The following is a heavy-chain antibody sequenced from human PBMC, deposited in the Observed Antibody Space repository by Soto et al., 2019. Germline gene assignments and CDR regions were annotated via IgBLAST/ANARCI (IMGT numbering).Heavy chain of an antibody. CDR3: ARGLNGYLYYFDY. CDR2: INAGNGNT. CDR1: GYTFTSYA. D-gene: IGHD5-18*01. J-gene: IGHJ4*02. Sequence: ASVKVSCKASGYTFTSYAIHWVRQAPGQRLEWMGWINAGNGNTKYSQKFQGRVTITRDTSAGTAYMELSSLRSEDTAVYYCARGLNGYLYYFDYWGQGTLVTVSS. V-gene: IGHV1-3*01.